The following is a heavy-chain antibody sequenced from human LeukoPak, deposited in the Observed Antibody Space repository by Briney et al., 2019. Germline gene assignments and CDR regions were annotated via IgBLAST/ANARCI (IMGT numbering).Heavy chain of an antibody. V-gene: IGHV3-48*01. Sequence: PGGSLRLSCAASGFTFSSYSMNWVRQAPGKGLEWVSYISSSSSTIYYADSVKGRFTISRDNAKNSLYLQMNSLRAEDTAVYYCARDGWVSGFKLHYYFDYWGQGTLVTVSS. CDR2: ISSSSSTI. CDR1: GFTFSSYS. CDR3: ARDGWVSGFKLHYYFDY. D-gene: IGHD1-26*01. J-gene: IGHJ4*02.